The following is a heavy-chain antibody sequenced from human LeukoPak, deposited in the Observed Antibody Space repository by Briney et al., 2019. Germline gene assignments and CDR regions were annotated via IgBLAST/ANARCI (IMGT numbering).Heavy chain of an antibody. V-gene: IGHV4-39*07. CDR1: GVSISSSYSY. CDR3: AREREGPYGYLDY. Sequence: SETLSLTCTVSGVSISSSYSYWGWIRQPRGKGLEWIGNIYYSGSTYYNPSLKSRVTISVDTSKNHFSLKLNSVTAADTAVYYCAREREGPYGYLDYWGQGTLVIVSS. D-gene: IGHD4-17*01. J-gene: IGHJ4*02. CDR2: IYYSGST.